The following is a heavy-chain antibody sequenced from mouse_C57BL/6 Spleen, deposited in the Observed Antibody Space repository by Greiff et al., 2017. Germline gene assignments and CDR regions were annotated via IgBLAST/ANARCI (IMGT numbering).Heavy chain of an antibody. V-gene: IGHV3-6*01. CDR3: ARGDYGYDGGFAY. J-gene: IGHJ3*01. D-gene: IGHD2-2*01. Sequence: DVQLQESGPGLVKPSQSLSLTCSVTGYSITSGYYWNWIRQFPGNKLEWMGYISYDGSNNYNPSLKNRISITRDTSKNQFFLKLNSVTTEDTATYYCARGDYGYDGGFAYWGQGTLVTVSA. CDR2: ISYDGSN. CDR1: GYSITSGYY.